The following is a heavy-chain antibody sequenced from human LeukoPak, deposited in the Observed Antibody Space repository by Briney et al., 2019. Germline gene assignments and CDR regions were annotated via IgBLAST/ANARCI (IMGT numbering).Heavy chain of an antibody. CDR1: EFTFSDFW. Sequence: GGSLRLSCVASEFTFSDFWMTWVRQVPGKGLEWVADLKKDGSKKNQVDSGRFTISRDNARNSLYLQMNNLRAEDTAVYYCARGPAYGARSDYLDYWGQGTLVTVSS. CDR3: ARGPAYGARSDYLDY. J-gene: IGHJ4*02. V-gene: IGHV3-7*01. CDR2: LKKDGSKK. D-gene: IGHD3-10*01.